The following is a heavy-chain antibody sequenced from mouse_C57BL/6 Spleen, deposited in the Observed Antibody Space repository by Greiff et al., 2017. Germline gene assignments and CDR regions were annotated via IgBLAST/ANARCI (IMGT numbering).Heavy chain of an antibody. D-gene: IGHD2-3*01. J-gene: IGHJ3*01. CDR3: ARFKDLYDGYFWFAY. CDR2: IYPRDGST. Sequence: VQLQQSDAELVKPGASVKISCKVSGYTFTDHTIHWMKQRPEQGLEWIGYIYPRDGSTKYNEKFKGKATLTADKSSSTAYMQLNSLTSEDSAVYFCARFKDLYDGYFWFAYWGQGTLVTVSA. CDR1: GYTFTDHT. V-gene: IGHV1-78*01.